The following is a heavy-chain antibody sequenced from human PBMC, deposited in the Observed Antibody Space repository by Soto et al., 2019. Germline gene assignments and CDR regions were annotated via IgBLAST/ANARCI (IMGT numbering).Heavy chain of an antibody. V-gene: IGHV1-18*01. CDR2: ISAYDDKT. CDR3: ARLLRQLYQIDY. D-gene: IGHD6-13*01. J-gene: IGHJ4*02. CDR1: GYTFAPYG. Sequence: GGSVKVSCKASGYTFAPYGISWVRQAPGQGLEWMGWISAYDDKTKYEQKFQGRVTLTTDTSTTTAYMELRSLRSDDTAIYYCARLLRQLYQIDYWGQGALVTVSS.